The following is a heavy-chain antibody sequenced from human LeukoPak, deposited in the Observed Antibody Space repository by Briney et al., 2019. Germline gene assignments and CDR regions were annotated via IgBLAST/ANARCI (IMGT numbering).Heavy chain of an antibody. V-gene: IGHV4-34*01. CDR3: ASTNCGSVSCYGANRFDP. J-gene: IGHJ5*02. D-gene: IGHD2-2*01. CDR2: INHSGST. CDR1: GGSFSGYY. Sequence: SETLSLTCAVYGGSFSGYYWSWIRQPPGKGLEWIGEINHSGSTNYNPSLKSRVTISVDTSKNQLSLRLSSVTAVDTAVYYCASTNCGSVSCYGANRFDPWGQGTLVTVSS.